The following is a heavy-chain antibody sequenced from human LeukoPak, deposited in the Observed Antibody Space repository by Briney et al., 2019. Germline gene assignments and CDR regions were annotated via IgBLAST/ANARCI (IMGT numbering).Heavy chain of an antibody. CDR3: ARSTYSSSWGDYYYYYYMDV. J-gene: IGHJ6*03. D-gene: IGHD6-6*01. CDR1: GFIFSSYA. Sequence: PGGSLRLSCAASGFIFSSYAMSWVRQAPGKGLEWVSYISSSGSTIYYADSVKGRFTISRDNAKNSLYLQMNSLRAEDTAVYYCARSTYSSSWGDYYYYYYMDVWGKGTTVTVSS. CDR2: ISSSGSTI. V-gene: IGHV3-48*04.